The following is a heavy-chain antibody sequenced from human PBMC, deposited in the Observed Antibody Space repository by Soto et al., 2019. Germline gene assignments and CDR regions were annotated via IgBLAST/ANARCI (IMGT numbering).Heavy chain of an antibody. J-gene: IGHJ4*02. V-gene: IGHV4-30-4*01. Sequence: QVQLQESGPGLVKPSQTLSLTCTVSGGSISSGDYYWSWIRQPPGKGLEWIGYIYYSGSTYYNPSLKSLVTISVDTSKNLFSLKLSSVTAADTAVYYCARGLYYYDSSGYSYYFDYWGQGTLVTVSS. D-gene: IGHD3-22*01. CDR3: ARGLYYYDSSGYSYYFDY. CDR1: GGSISSGDYY. CDR2: IYYSGST.